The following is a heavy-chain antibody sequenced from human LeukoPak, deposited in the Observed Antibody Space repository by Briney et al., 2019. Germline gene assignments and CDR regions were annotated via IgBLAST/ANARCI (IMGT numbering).Heavy chain of an antibody. CDR1: GFTFSSYA. D-gene: IGHD2-15*01. V-gene: IGHV3-23*01. CDR3: AKDSRNYCSGCSCYPPIEYFQH. Sequence: GGSLRLSCAASGFTFSSYAMSWVRQAPGKGLEWVSVISGSGGSTYYADTVKGRFTISRDNSKNTLYLQMNSLRAEDTAVYYCAKDSRNYCSGCSCYPPIEYFQHWGQGTLVTVSS. CDR2: ISGSGGST. J-gene: IGHJ1*01.